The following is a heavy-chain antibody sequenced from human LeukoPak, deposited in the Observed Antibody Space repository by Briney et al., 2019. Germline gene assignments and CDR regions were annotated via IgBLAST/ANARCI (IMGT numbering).Heavy chain of an antibody. D-gene: IGHD6-19*01. V-gene: IGHV3-7*04. J-gene: IGHJ3*02. CDR2: IKQDGSEK. CDR3: ARDLGQWLALDAFDI. Sequence: SGGSLRLSCAASGFTFSSYAMSWVRQAPGKGLEWVANIKQDGSEKYYVDSVKGRFTISRDNAKNSLYLQMNSLRAEDTAVYYCARDLGQWLALDAFDIWGQGTMVTVSS. CDR1: GFTFSSYA.